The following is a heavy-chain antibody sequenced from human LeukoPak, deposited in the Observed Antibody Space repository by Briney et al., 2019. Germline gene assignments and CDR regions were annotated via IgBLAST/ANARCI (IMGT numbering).Heavy chain of an antibody. J-gene: IGHJ4*02. CDR1: GFTFSSYA. D-gene: IGHD6-19*01. V-gene: IGHV3-23*01. CDR2: ISGSGGST. Sequence: PGGSLGLSCAASGFTFSSYAMSWVRQAPGKGLEWVSAISGSGGSTYYADSVKGRFTISRDNAKNSLYLQMNSLRAEDTAVYYCARGLSVAGYYFDYWGQGTLVTVSS. CDR3: ARGLSVAGYYFDY.